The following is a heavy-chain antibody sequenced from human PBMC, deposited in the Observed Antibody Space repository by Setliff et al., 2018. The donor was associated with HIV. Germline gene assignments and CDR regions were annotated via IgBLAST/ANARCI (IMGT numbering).Heavy chain of an antibody. J-gene: IGHJ4*02. CDR3: ARDYSPTFYYYDSSGTFDY. D-gene: IGHD3-22*01. Sequence: SVKVSCKASGGTFSSYVISWVRQAPGQGLEWMGGIIPILGIANYAQKFQGRVTITADESTSTAYMELSSLRSEDTAVYYCARDYSPTFYYYDSSGTFDYWGQGTLVTVSS. CDR2: IIPILGIA. V-gene: IGHV1-69*10. CDR1: GGTFSSYV.